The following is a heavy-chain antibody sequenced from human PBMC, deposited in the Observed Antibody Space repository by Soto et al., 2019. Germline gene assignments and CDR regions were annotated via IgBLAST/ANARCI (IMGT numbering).Heavy chain of an antibody. CDR1: GFTFSSYA. CDR2: ISGSGGTT. D-gene: IGHD2-2*02. CDR3: TRYWPTAGCYIRDGMDV. V-gene: IGHV3-23*01. Sequence: EVQLLESGGGLVQPGGSLRLSCAASGFTFSSYAMTWVRQAPGKGLEWVSTISGSGGTTYYADSVRGRFTISRDNSKNSLYLQMNTLRAEDTALYSCTRYWPTAGCYIRDGMDVWGQGTTVTVSS. J-gene: IGHJ6*02.